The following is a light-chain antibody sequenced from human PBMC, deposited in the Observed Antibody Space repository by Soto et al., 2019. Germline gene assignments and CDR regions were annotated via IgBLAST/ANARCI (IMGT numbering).Light chain of an antibody. Sequence: QSVLTQPPSASGTPGQRVTISCSGSSSNIGSNTVSWYQQLPLSAPKLLIYSNNQRPSGVPGRFSGSKSATSASLAISGLQSEDEADYYCAAWDDSLNGRVFGGGTKLTVL. CDR3: AAWDDSLNGRV. J-gene: IGLJ3*02. CDR2: SNN. CDR1: SSNIGSNT. V-gene: IGLV1-44*01.